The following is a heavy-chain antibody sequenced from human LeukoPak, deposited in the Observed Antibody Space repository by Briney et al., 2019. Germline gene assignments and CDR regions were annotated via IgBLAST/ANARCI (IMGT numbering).Heavy chain of an antibody. Sequence: SETLSLTCAVYGGSFSSYYWSWIRQPPGKGLEWIGEINHSGSTNYNPSLKSRVTISVDTSTNQFSLKVSSVTAADTAVYYCARRAVVRGVIITLIRGYDYWGQGTLVTVSS. V-gene: IGHV4-34*01. D-gene: IGHD3-10*01. CDR1: GGSFSSYY. CDR2: INHSGST. J-gene: IGHJ4*02. CDR3: ARRAVVRGVIITLIRGYDY.